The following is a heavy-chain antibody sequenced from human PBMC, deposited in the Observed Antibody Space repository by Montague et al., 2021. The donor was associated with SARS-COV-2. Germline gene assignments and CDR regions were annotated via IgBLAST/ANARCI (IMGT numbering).Heavy chain of an antibody. CDR2: IFVTGGT. CDR1: FGSVKNYF. CDR3: AGAFGSSFDF. Sequence: SETLSLTCTVSFGSVKNYFWSWIRQPVGKGLEWIGRIFVTGGTKYTPSLKSRVTMSLDTSKNQFSLKLRSVTAADTAIYYCAGAFGSSFDFWDQGILVAVSS. V-gene: IGHV4-4*07. D-gene: IGHD6-13*01. J-gene: IGHJ4*02.